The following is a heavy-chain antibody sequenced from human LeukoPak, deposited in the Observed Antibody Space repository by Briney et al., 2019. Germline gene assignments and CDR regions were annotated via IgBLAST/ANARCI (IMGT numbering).Heavy chain of an antibody. V-gene: IGHV1-18*01. Sequence: ASVQVSCKASGYTFTSYGISWVRQAPGQGLEWMGWISAYNGNTNYAQKLQGRVAVTTDTSTSTAYMEPRSLRSDDTAVYYCARDLASIRRFGELLDYWGQGTLVTVSS. CDR3: ARDLASIRRFGELLDY. CDR1: GYTFTSYG. J-gene: IGHJ4*02. D-gene: IGHD3-10*01. CDR2: ISAYNGNT.